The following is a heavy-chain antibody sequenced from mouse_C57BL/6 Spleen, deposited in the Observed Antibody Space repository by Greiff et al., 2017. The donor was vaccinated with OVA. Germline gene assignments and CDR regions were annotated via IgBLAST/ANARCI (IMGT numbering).Heavy chain of an antibody. CDR3: SRGGDWYFDV. CDR2: ISYDGRH. V-gene: IGHV3-6*01. CDR1: GYSITSGYY. J-gene: IGHJ1*03. Sequence: VQLKESGPGLVKPSQSLSLTCSVTGYSITSGYYWNWIRQFPGNKLEWMGYISYDGRHNYTPSLNNRISITRDTSKNQFFLKLNSVTTEYTATYYCSRGGDWYFDVWGTGTTVTVSS.